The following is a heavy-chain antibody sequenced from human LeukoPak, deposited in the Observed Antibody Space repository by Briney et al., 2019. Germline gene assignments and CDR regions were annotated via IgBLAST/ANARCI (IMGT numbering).Heavy chain of an antibody. Sequence: ASVKVSCKASAYTFTGYYIHWARQAPGQGLEWMGWINPNSGGTNYAQKFQGRVTMTRDTSINTAYMELSRLRSDDTAVYYCARESDDFSFDYWGQGTLVTVSS. J-gene: IGHJ4*02. CDR2: INPNSGGT. CDR1: AYTFTGYY. D-gene: IGHD3-3*01. V-gene: IGHV1-2*02. CDR3: ARESDDFSFDY.